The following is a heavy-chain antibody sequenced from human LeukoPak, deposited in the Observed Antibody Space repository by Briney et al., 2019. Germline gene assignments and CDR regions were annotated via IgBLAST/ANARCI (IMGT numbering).Heavy chain of an antibody. V-gene: IGHV3-23*01. Sequence: PGGSLRLPCAASGFTLSSYAMSWARQAPGKGLQWVSGVSGSGCSTYYADSVKGRFTISRDNSKNTLYLQMNSLRAEDTAVYYCAKMSGSSGYYEYFQQWGQGTLVTVSS. D-gene: IGHD3-22*01. J-gene: IGHJ1*01. CDR1: GFTLSSYA. CDR3: AKMSGSSGYYEYFQQ. CDR2: VSGSGCST.